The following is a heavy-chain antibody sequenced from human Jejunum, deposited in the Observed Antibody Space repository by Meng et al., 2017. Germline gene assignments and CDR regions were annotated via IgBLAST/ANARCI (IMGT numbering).Heavy chain of an antibody. CDR3: ARERWEYYGSSGFDS. J-gene: IGHJ4*02. D-gene: IGHD3-22*01. CDR2: IQYIGSA. V-gene: IGHV4-30-4*01. Sequence: QVQLQESGPGLVKPSQTLSLTCPVSGGYISGGDYYWSWIRQPPGKGLEWIGYIQYIGSAFFHPSFQSRAAISVDTSNNQFSLKLNSVTAGDTAVYYCARERWEYYGSSGFDSWGQGTLVTVSS. CDR1: GGYISGGDYY.